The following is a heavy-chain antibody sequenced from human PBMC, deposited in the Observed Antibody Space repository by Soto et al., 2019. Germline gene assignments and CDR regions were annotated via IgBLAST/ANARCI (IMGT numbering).Heavy chain of an antibody. V-gene: IGHV4-59*01. J-gene: IGHJ4*01. CDR3: ARDTGSYYLDS. D-gene: IGHD1-26*01. CDR2: IHYSGTT. Sequence: PSETLSLTCTIYGGSISSYFWSWIRQPPGKGPEWIGYIHYSGTTVYSPSLKSRVTMSIDTSENQFTLNLTSVTAADTAVYYCARDTGSYYLDSWGQGSLVTVSS. CDR1: GGSISSYF.